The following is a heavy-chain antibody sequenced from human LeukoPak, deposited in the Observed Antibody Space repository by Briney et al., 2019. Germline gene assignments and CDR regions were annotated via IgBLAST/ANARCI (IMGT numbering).Heavy chain of an antibody. D-gene: IGHD6-19*01. Sequence: ASVKVSCKASVYTFTGHYMHWVRQAPGQGLEWMGWINPNSGGTNYAQKFQGRVTMTRDTSISTAYMELSRLRSDDTAVYYCARVGLGAVAGGNNWFDPWGQGTLVTVSS. V-gene: IGHV1-2*02. J-gene: IGHJ5*02. CDR2: INPNSGGT. CDR3: ARVGLGAVAGGNNWFDP. CDR1: VYTFTGHY.